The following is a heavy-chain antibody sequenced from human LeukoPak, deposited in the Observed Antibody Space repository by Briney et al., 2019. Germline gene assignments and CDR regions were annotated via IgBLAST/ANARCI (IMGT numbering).Heavy chain of an antibody. CDR3: ARVGYGDYNWFDP. CDR2: IYYSGST. D-gene: IGHD4-17*01. CDR1: GGSISSYY. V-gene: IGHV4-59*01. J-gene: IGHJ5*02. Sequence: PSETLSLTCTVSGGSISSYYWNWIRQPPGKGLEWIGYIYYSGSTNYNPSLKSRVTISVDTSKNQFSLKLSSVTAADTAVYYCARVGYGDYNWFDPWGQGTLVTVSS.